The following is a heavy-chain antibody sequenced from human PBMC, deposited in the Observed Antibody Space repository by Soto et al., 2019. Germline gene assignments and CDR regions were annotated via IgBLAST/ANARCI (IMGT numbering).Heavy chain of an antibody. D-gene: IGHD6-19*01. Sequence: EVQLLESGGGLVQPGGSLRLSCAASGFTFSSYAMSWVRQAPGKGLEWVSAISGSGGSTYYAVSVKVRFTISRDNSKNSLYLQMNSLRAEDTAVYYCAKRAVAGTLHYWGQGTLVTVSS. CDR1: GFTFSSYA. CDR2: ISGSGGST. CDR3: AKRAVAGTLHY. J-gene: IGHJ4*02. V-gene: IGHV3-23*01.